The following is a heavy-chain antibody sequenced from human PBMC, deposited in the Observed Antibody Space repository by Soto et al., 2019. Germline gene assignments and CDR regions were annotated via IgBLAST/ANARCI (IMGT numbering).Heavy chain of an antibody. CDR2: ISAYNDNT. CDR1: GYTFTTYG. J-gene: IGHJ4*02. Sequence: QDQLVQSGDEMKKPGASVKVSCTASGYTFTTYGISWVRQAHGQGLEGMGCISAYNDNTHYAKKLQGRGTMTTYTTTSIAYVQLRSLRQDDTTDFYRESDHLHSTNAGFDYWCERTQCSVS. CDR3: ESDHLHSTNAGFDY. D-gene: IGHD3-3*02. V-gene: IGHV1-18*04.